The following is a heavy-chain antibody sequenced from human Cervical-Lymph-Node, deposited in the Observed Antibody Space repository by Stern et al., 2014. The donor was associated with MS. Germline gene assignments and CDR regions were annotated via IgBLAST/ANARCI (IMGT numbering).Heavy chain of an antibody. J-gene: IGHJ4*02. CDR3: AREGPRTGTLVY. V-gene: IGHV4-30-4*01. CDR1: GGSISSGAYY. CDR2: IYYSGST. Sequence: QLKLQESGPGLVKPSQTLSLTCTVSGGSISSGAYYWSWIRQPPGKGLEWIGYIYYSGSTYYNPSLKSRVTISVDTSKNQFSLKLSSVTAADTAVYYCAREGPRTGTLVYWGQGTLVTVSS. D-gene: IGHD3/OR15-3a*01.